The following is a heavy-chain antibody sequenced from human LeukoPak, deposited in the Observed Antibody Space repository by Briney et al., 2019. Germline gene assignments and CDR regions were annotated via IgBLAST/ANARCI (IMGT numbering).Heavy chain of an antibody. J-gene: IGHJ6*02. V-gene: IGHV4-34*01. Sequence: SETLSLTCAVYGGSFSGYYWGWIRQPPGKGLEWIGEINHSGSTNYNPSLKSRVTISVDTSKNQFSLKLSSVTAADTAVYYCARVTVVSIGTYYYYYGMDVWGQGTTVTVSS. CDR1: GGSFSGYY. D-gene: IGHD4-23*01. CDR3: ARVTVVSIGTYYYYYGMDV. CDR2: INHSGST.